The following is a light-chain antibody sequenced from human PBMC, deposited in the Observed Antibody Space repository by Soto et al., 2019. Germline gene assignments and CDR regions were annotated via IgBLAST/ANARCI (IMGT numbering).Light chain of an antibody. V-gene: IGLV1-40*01. Sequence: QSVLTQPPSMSGAPGQRVTISCTGSSSNIGAGYDVHWYQQLPGTAPKLLIYGNSNRPSGVPDRFSGSKSGTSASLAITGLQAEDEADYYCQSYDSSLSGYVFGTGTKVPS. CDR3: QSYDSSLSGYV. J-gene: IGLJ1*01. CDR2: GNS. CDR1: SSNIGAGYD.